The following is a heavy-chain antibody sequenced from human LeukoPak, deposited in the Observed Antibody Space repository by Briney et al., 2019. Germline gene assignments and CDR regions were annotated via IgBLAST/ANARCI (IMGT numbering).Heavy chain of an antibody. CDR1: GFTFSSYA. Sequence: PGGSLRLSCAASGFTFSSYAMSWVRQAPGKGLEWVSAISGSGGSTYYADSVKGRFTISRDNSKNTLYLQMNSLRAEDTAVYYCAKSPVGNTYGQNPYYYYFDYGGQGTLVTVSS. D-gene: IGHD5-18*01. V-gene: IGHV3-23*01. CDR3: AKSPVGNTYGQNPYYYYFDY. CDR2: ISGSGGST. J-gene: IGHJ4*02.